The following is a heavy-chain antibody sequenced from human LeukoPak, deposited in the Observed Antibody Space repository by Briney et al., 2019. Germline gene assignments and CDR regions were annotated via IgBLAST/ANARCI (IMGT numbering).Heavy chain of an antibody. CDR3: AREGFDY. V-gene: IGHV1-8*01. CDR2: MNPNSGNT. CDR1: GYAFISYD. J-gene: IGHJ4*02. Sequence: ASVKVSCKASGYAFISYDINWVRQATGQGLEWVGYMNPNSGNTGYAQKFQGRVTITKNTPITTAYMELSSLRSEDTAVYYCAREGFDYRGQGTLVTVSS.